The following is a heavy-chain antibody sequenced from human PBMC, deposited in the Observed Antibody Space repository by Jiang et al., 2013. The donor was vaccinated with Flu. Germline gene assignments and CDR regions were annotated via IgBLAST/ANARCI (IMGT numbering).Heavy chain of an antibody. J-gene: IGHJ5*02. D-gene: IGHD3-10*01. Sequence: GSGLVKPSQTLSLTCTVSGGSISSGSYYWTWIRQPAGKGLEWIGRMSTSGSTNYNPSLKSRVTISGDTSNNQFSLRLTSVTAADTAVYYCARWGSSYGSGTHWGDWFDPWGQGTLVTVSA. CDR2: MSTSGST. CDR1: GGSISSGSYY. CDR3: ARWGSSYGSGTHWGDWFDP. V-gene: IGHV4-61*02.